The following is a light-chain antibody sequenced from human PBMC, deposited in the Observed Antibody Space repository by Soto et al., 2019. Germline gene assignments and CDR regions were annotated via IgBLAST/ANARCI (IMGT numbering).Light chain of an antibody. J-gene: IGKJ5*01. Sequence: EIVMTQSPATLSVSPGERATLPCRASQGVSSNLAWYQQKPAQAPRLLIYGASTRATGIPARFSGSGSGTEFTLTISSLQSEDFAVYYCQQYNNWPPENTFGQGTRLEIK. CDR1: QGVSSN. V-gene: IGKV3-15*01. CDR3: QQYNNWPPENT. CDR2: GAS.